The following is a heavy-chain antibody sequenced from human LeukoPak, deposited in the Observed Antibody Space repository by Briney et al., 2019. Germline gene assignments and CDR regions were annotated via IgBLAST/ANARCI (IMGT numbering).Heavy chain of an antibody. Sequence: GGSLRLSCAASGFPFSNHAMSWVRQPPGKGLEWVAAISNGNTYYADSVRGRFAISRDDSKNMVYLQMNSLRDEDAALYYCVREAGYCASVCLKSNWFDPWGQGTLVTVSS. CDR3: VREAGYCASVCLKSNWFDP. J-gene: IGHJ5*02. V-gene: IGHV3-23*01. CDR1: GFPFSNHA. CDR2: ISNGNT. D-gene: IGHD2-15*01.